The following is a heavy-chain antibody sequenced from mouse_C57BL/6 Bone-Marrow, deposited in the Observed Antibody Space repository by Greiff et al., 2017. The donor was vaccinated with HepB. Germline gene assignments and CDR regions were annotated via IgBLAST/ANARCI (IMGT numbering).Heavy chain of an antibody. V-gene: IGHV1-64*01. Sequence: QVQLQQPGAELVKPGASVKLSCKASGYTFTSYWMHWVKQRPGQGLEWIGMIHPNSGSTNYNEKFKSKATLTVDESSSTAYMQLSSLTSEDSAVYYCARGGWLLWYFDVWGTGTTVTVSS. J-gene: IGHJ1*03. CDR3: ARGGWLLWYFDV. CDR2: IHPNSGST. D-gene: IGHD2-3*01. CDR1: GYTFTSYW.